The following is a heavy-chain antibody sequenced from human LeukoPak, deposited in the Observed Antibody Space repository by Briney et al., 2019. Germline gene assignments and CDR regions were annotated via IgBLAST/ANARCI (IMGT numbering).Heavy chain of an antibody. CDR2: ISAYNGNT. Sequence: ASVKVSCKASGYTFTSYGISWVRQAPRQGLEWMGWISAYNGNTNYAQKLQDRVTMTTDTSTSTAYMELRSLRSDDTAVYYCARDPSYYDILTGLRSLFGFDPWGQGTLVTVSS. CDR3: ARDPSYYDILTGLRSLFGFDP. V-gene: IGHV1-18*01. D-gene: IGHD3-9*01. CDR1: GYTFTSYG. J-gene: IGHJ5*02.